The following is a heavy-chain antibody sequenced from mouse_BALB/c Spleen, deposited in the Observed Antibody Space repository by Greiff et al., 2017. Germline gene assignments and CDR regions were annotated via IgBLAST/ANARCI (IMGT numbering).Heavy chain of an antibody. CDR2: IDPANGNT. Sequence: VQLQQSGAELVKPGASVKLSCTASGFHIKDTYMHWVKQRPEQGLEWIGRIDPANGNTKYDPKFQGKATITADTSSNTAYLQLSSLTSEDTAVYYCARGDYYAMDYWGQGTSVTVSS. CDR1: GFHIKDTY. V-gene: IGHV14-3*02. J-gene: IGHJ4*01. CDR3: ARGDYYAMDY.